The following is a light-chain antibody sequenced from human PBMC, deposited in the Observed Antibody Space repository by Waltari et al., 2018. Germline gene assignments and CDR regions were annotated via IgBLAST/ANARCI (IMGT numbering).Light chain of an antibody. CDR1: AIGSKR. V-gene: IGLV3-21*03. Sequence: SYVLIQPPSVPLAPGKPARITCGGNAIGSKRLPRYQQKPGQAPLLVVSDDSDRPSGIPERFSGSNSGNTATLTVYRVEAGDEADYYCQVWDSSTSEVVFGGGTKLTVL. CDR3: QVWDSSTSEVV. J-gene: IGLJ2*01. CDR2: DDS.